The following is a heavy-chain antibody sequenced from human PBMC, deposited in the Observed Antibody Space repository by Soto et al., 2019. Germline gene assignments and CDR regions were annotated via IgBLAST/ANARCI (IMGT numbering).Heavy chain of an antibody. CDR2: INAYNGNT. D-gene: IGHD3-16*01. CDR3: AMVDVYVTPSPQDV. J-gene: IGHJ6*02. Sequence: ASVKVSCKASRCSFSRFLIGWGRRAPGQGLEWMGWINAYNGNTNYAQNLQGSLTLTTDTSTTTAYMELRSLRSTDTAIYYCAMVDVYVTPSPQDVWGQGTTVTVSS. CDR1: RCSFSRFL. V-gene: IGHV1-18*01.